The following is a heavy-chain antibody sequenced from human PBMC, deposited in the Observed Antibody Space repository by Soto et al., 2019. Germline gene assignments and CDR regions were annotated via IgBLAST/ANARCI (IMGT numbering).Heavy chain of an antibody. V-gene: IGHV1-18*04. CDR1: GYIFTNYG. J-gene: IGHJ4*02. CDR2: TSTHIAHT. CDR3: ARVLIAERAYDY. Sequence: QVQLVQSGAEVKKPGASVKVACKASGYIFTNYGITWVRQAPGHGLEWLGWTSTHIAHTYYAQNSQGRVIITADPSTSTAYMELTGLRPDDAALYYCARVLIAERAYDYWGQGTLVTVSS. D-gene: IGHD3-16*02.